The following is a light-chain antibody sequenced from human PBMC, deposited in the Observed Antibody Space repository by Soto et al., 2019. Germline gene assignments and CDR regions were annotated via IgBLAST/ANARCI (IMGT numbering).Light chain of an antibody. CDR3: NSYTGNNPYV. J-gene: IGLJ1*01. CDR2: ELS. Sequence: QSALTQPASVSGSPGQSITISCTGTSSDVGLYNFVSWYQQHPGSAPKLLIYELSNRPSGISSRFSGSKSGNTASLTISGLQADDEADYYCNSYTGNNPYVFGTGTKLTVL. V-gene: IGLV2-14*03. CDR1: SSDVGLYNF.